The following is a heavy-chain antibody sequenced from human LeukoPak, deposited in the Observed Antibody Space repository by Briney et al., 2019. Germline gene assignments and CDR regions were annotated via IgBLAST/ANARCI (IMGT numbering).Heavy chain of an antibody. CDR1: GYTFTNYA. Sequence: ASVKVSCKASGYTFTNYAIHWVRQAPGQRLEWMGWINAGIGNTKYSQKFLGRVAITRDTSASTAYMELSSLRSEDTAVYYCARTQGVFYGGNFGAFHIWGQGTMVTVSS. CDR3: ARTQGVFYGGNFGAFHI. V-gene: IGHV1-3*01. CDR2: INAGIGNT. D-gene: IGHD4-23*01. J-gene: IGHJ3*02.